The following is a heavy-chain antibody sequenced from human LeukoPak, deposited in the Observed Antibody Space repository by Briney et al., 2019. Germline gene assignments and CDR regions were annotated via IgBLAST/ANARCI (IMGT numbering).Heavy chain of an antibody. Sequence: GGSLILSCAASGFPFSSYAMSWVREAPGKGLEGVSDISGSGGRTDYADAAKGRFTISRDNSKNTLYLQMNSLRAEDTAVYYGAKITMIVVGPFDYWGQGTLVTVSS. V-gene: IGHV3-23*01. CDR3: AKITMIVVGPFDY. D-gene: IGHD3-22*01. CDR2: ISGSGGRT. J-gene: IGHJ4*02. CDR1: GFPFSSYA.